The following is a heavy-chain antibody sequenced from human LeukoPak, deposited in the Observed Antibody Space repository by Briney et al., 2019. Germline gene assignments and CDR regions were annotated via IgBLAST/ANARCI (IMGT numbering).Heavy chain of an antibody. V-gene: IGHV3-30-3*01. Sequence: PGRSLRLSCAASGFTFSSYAMHWVRQAPGKGLEWVAAISYDGSNKYYADSVKGRFTISRDNSKNTLYLQMNSLRAEDTAVYYCARAKSTKYYFDYWGQGTLVTVSS. J-gene: IGHJ4*02. CDR1: GFTFSSYA. CDR3: ARAKSTKYYFDY. CDR2: ISYDGSNK.